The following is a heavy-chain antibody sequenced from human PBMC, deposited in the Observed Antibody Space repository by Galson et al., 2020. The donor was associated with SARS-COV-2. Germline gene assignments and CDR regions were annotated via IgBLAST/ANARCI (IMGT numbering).Heavy chain of an antibody. CDR2: ISYDGSNK. J-gene: IGHJ3*02. Sequence: GESLKISCAASGFTFSSYAMHWVRQAPGKGLEWVAVISYDGSNKYYADSVKGRFTISRDNSKNTLYLQMNSLRAEDTAVYYCAREGIVLAPDAFDIWGQGTMVTVSS. V-gene: IGHV3-30*01. CDR1: GFTFSSYA. CDR3: AREGIVLAPDAFDI. D-gene: IGHD3-22*01.